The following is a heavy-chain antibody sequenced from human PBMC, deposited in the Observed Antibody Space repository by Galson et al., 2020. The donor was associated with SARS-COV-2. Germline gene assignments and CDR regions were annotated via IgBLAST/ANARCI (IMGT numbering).Heavy chain of an antibody. V-gene: IGHV3-33*08. Sequence: GGSLRLSCAASGFTFSTYVMRWVRQAPGKGLEWVATIWYDGGNKYYAGSVKGRFTISRDNSKSTLYLQMNSLRAEDTAVYYCARDIPVVVPAADPNDAFDIWGQGTMVTVSS. CDR3: ARDIPVVVPAADPNDAFDI. CDR2: IWYDGGNK. CDR1: GFTFSTYV. D-gene: IGHD2-2*01. J-gene: IGHJ3*02.